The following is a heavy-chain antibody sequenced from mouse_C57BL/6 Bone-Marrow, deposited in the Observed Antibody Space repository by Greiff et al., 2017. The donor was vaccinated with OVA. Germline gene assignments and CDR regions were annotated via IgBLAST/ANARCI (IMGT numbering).Heavy chain of an antibody. CDR3: ARPYYYGSSYVVYFDY. V-gene: IGHV1-81*01. Sequence: VKLMESGAELARPGASVKLSCKASGYTFTSYGISWVQQRTGQGLEWIGAIYPSSGNTYYNEKFKGKAKLTADKSSSTAYMELRSLTSEDSAVYFCARPYYYGSSYVVYFDYWGQGTTLTVSS. CDR2: IYPSSGNT. J-gene: IGHJ2*01. CDR1: GYTFTSYG. D-gene: IGHD1-1*01.